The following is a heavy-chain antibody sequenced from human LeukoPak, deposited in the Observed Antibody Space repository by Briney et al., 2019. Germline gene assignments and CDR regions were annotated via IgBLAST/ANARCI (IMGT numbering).Heavy chain of an antibody. CDR2: INPNSGGT. Sequence: ASVKVSCKASGYTFTGYYLHWVRQAPGQGLEWMGWINPNSGGTNYAQKFQGRVTMTRDTSNSTAYMELSRLRSDDTAVYYCARESVGAAAGEGFDYWGQGTLVTVSS. V-gene: IGHV1-2*02. CDR3: ARESVGAAAGEGFDY. D-gene: IGHD6-13*01. CDR1: GYTFTGYY. J-gene: IGHJ4*02.